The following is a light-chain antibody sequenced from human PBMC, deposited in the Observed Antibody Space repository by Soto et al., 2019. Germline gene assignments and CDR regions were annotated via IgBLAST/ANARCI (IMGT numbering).Light chain of an antibody. CDR3: SSYTSSSTLDV. CDR2: DVS. CDR1: SSDVGGYNY. J-gene: IGLJ1*01. V-gene: IGLV2-14*01. Sequence: QSALTQPASVSGSPGQSITISCTGTSSDVGGYNYVSWYPQHPGKAPKLMIYDVSNRPSGVSNRFSCSKSGNTASLTISGLQAEDEADYYCSSYTSSSTLDVFGTGTKLTVL.